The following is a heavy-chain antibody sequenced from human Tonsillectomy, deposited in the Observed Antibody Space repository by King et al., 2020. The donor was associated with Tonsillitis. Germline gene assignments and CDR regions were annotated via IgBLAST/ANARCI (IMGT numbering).Heavy chain of an antibody. CDR3: ARVRLAARPDWYFDL. V-gene: IGHV4-59*01. D-gene: IGHD6-6*01. CDR2: VYYSGST. CDR1: GGSISYY. J-gene: IGHJ2*01. Sequence: VQLQESGPGLVKPSETLSLTCTVSGGSISYYWSWIRQTPGKGLEWIGYVYYSGSTTYNPSLKSRVTISIDTSKNQFSLNLTSGTAADPAVYYCARVRLAARPDWYFDLWGRGALVTVSS.